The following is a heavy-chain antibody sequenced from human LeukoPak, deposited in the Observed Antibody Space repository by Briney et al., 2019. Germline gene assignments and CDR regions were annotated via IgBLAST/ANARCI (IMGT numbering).Heavy chain of an antibody. Sequence: GGSLRLSCAASGFTFSSYSMNWVRQAPGKGLEWVSSISSSSSYIYYADSVKGRHTISRDNAKNSLYLQMNSLRAEDTAVYYCAREGEQWLYFDYWGQGTLVTVSS. CDR1: GFTFSSYS. CDR2: ISSSSSYI. V-gene: IGHV3-21*01. D-gene: IGHD6-19*01. CDR3: AREGEQWLYFDY. J-gene: IGHJ4*02.